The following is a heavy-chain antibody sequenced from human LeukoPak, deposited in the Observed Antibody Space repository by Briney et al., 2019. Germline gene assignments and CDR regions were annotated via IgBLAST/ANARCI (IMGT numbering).Heavy chain of an antibody. D-gene: IGHD6-13*01. Sequence: SETLSLTCAVYGGSFSVYYWSWIRQPPGKGLEWIGEINHSGSTNYNPSLKSRVTISVDTSKNQFSLKLTSVTAADTAVYYCARCLATGGRVSFDYWGQGTLVTVSS. J-gene: IGHJ4*02. CDR3: ARCLATGGRVSFDY. V-gene: IGHV4-34*01. CDR1: GGSFSVYY. CDR2: INHSGST.